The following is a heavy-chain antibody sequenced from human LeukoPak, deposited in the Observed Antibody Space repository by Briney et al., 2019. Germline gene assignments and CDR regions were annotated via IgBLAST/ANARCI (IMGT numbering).Heavy chain of an antibody. V-gene: IGHV3-30*18. CDR1: GFTFSSYG. Sequence: SRGSLRLSCAASGFTFSSYGMHWVRQAPGKGLEWVAVTSYDGRNKYYADSVKGRFTISRDNSKNTLHLQMNSLRAEDTAVYYCANGEPKNYWGQGTLVTVSS. CDR3: ANGEPKNY. J-gene: IGHJ4*02. D-gene: IGHD3-10*01. CDR2: TSYDGRNK.